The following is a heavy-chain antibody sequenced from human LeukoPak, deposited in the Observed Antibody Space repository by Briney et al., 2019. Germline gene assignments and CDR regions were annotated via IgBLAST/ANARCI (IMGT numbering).Heavy chain of an antibody. CDR1: GFTFSSYW. CDR2: ISGSGGST. D-gene: IGHD2-2*01. V-gene: IGHV3-23*01. Sequence: GGSLRLSCAASGFTFSSYWMHWVRQAPGKGLEWVSAISGSGGSTYYADSVKGRFTISRDNSKNTLYLQMNSLRAEDTAVYYCAKDALSVVPAAHFDYWGQGTLVTVSS. CDR3: AKDALSVVPAAHFDY. J-gene: IGHJ4*02.